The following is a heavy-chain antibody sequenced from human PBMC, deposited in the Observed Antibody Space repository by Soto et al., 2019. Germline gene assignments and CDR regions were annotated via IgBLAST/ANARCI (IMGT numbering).Heavy chain of an antibody. CDR1: GFTFGDYA. J-gene: IGHJ4*02. CDR3: TRDLSRHGYVAGFDY. D-gene: IGHD5-12*01. Sequence: GGSLRLSCTASGFTFGDYAMSWFRQAPGKGLEWVGFIRSKAYGGTTEYAASVKGRFTISRDDSKSIAYLQMNGLKTEDTAVYYCTRDLSRHGYVAGFDYWGQGTLVTVSS. CDR2: IRSKAYGGTT. V-gene: IGHV3-49*03.